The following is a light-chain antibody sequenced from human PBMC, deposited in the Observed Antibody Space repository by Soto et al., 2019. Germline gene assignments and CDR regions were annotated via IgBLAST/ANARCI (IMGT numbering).Light chain of an antibody. J-gene: IGKJ5*01. CDR1: QSISSY. Sequence: QIIHSLSSLTTSLGYKGTLTCRASQSISSYLNWYQQKPGKAPKLLIYAASSLQSGVPSRFSGSGSGTDFTLTISSLQPEDFATYYCQPSYSTPITFGQGTRLEL. CDR3: QPSYSTPIT. V-gene: IGKV1-39*01. CDR2: AAS.